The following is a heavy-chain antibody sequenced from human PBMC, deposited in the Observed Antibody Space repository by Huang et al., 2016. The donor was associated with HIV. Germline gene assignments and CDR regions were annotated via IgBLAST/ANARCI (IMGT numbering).Heavy chain of an antibody. CDR3: AKGRRAFDV. CDR2: IYPLESKS. J-gene: IGHJ3*01. CDR1: GYSFSLYW. V-gene: IGHV5-51*03. Sequence: EVQLVQSGAEVKKPGESLKISCTGSGYSFSLYWIAWVRQMPGKGLEWMGIIYPLESKSTNSPSFEGHVSISVDKSINTVYLHWSSLKASDTAIYYCAKGRRAFDVWGQGTWVTVSS.